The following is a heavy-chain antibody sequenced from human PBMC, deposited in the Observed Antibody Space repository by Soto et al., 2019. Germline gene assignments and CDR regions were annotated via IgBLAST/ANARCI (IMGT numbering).Heavy chain of an antibody. CDR3: AREAYDFWSGYTDYYYYGMDV. CDR2: ISAYNGNT. CDR1: GYTFTSYG. V-gene: IGHV1-18*01. J-gene: IGHJ6*02. Sequence: ASVKVSCKASGYTFTSYGISWVRQAPGQGLEWMGWISAYNGNTNYAQKLQGRVTMTTDTSTSTAYMELRSLRSDDTAVYYCAREAYDFWSGYTDYYYYGMDVWGQETTVTVSS. D-gene: IGHD3-3*01.